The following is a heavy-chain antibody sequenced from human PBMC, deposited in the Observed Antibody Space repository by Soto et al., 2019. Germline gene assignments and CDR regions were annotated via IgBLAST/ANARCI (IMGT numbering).Heavy chain of an antibody. Sequence: ASVKVSCKASGYTFTSYGISGVRQAPGQGLEWMGWISAYNGNTNYAQKLQGRVTMTTDTSTSTAYMELRSLRSDDTAVYYCARDGLRAVAGTRGDYWGQGTLVVFSS. CDR1: GYTFTSYG. J-gene: IGHJ4*02. CDR3: ARDGLRAVAGTRGDY. V-gene: IGHV1-18*01. D-gene: IGHD6-19*01. CDR2: ISAYNGNT.